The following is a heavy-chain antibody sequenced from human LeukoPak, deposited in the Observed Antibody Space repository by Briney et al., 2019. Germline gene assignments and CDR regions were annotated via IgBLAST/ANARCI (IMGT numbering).Heavy chain of an antibody. D-gene: IGHD2-15*01. CDR3: ARVLPGLSRWFDP. V-gene: IGHV4-59*01. CDR1: GGSISSYY. J-gene: IGHJ5*02. Sequence: SETLSLTCTVSGGSISSYYRSWIRQPPGKGLEWIGYIYYSGSTNYNPSLKSRVTISVDASKTQFSLKLSSVTAADTAVYYCARVLPGLSRWFDPWGQGTLVTVSS. CDR2: IYYSGST.